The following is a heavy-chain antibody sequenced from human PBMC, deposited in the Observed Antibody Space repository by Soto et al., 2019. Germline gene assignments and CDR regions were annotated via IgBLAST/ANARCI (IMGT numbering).Heavy chain of an antibody. V-gene: IGHV4-31*03. CDR2: IYYSGST. J-gene: IGHJ4*02. Sequence: SETLSLTCTVSGGSISSGGYYWSWIRQHPGKGLEWIGYIYYSGSTYYNPSLKSRVTISVDTSKNQFSLKLSSVTAADTAVYYCARETVPYYGSGSRSIDYSGQGTLVTVSS. CDR3: ARETVPYYGSGSRSIDY. D-gene: IGHD3-10*01. CDR1: GGSISSGGYY.